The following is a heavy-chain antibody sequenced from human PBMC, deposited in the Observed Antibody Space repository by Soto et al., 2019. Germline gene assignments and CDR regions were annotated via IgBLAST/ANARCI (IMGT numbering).Heavy chain of an antibody. CDR1: GGSFSGYY. D-gene: IGHD2-15*01. Sequence: QVQLQQWGAGLLKPSETLSLTCAVYGGSFSGYYWSWIRQPPGKGLEWIGEINHSGSTNYNPSLKSRVTISVXXSXNXXFLKLSSVTAADTAVYYCESRRPTLGGNANWYFDLWGRGTLVTVSS. V-gene: IGHV4-34*01. CDR3: ESRRPTLGGNANWYFDL. J-gene: IGHJ2*01. CDR2: INHSGST.